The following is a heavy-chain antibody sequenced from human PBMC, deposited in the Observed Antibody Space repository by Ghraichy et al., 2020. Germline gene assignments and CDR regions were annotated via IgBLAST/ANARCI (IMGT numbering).Heavy chain of an antibody. CDR2: IVVGSGNT. CDR1: GFTFTSSA. V-gene: IGHV1-58*01. CDR3: AADTSYSSGWYSSPRFDY. J-gene: IGHJ4*02. Sequence: SVKVSCKASGFTFTSSAVQWVRQARGQRLEWIGWIVVGSGNTNYAQKFQERVTITRDMSTSTAYMELSSLRSEDTAVYYCAADTSYSSGWYSSPRFDYWGQGTLVTVSS. D-gene: IGHD6-19*01.